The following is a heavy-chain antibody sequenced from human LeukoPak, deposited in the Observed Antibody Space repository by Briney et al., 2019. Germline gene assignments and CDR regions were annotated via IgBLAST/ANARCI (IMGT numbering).Heavy chain of an antibody. V-gene: IGHV3-23*01. J-gene: IGHJ6*03. CDR3: ARHSLRRLRLGRPPVSGDMDV. CDR1: GISLSSYG. Sequence: PGGSLRLSCAASGISLSSYGMNWVRQAPGKGLEWVSTISAGGSSTYYADSVKGRFTISRDNSKNTLYLQMNSLRAEDTAVYYCARHSLRRLRLGRPPVSGDMDVWGKGTTVTISS. CDR2: ISAGGSST. D-gene: IGHD3-16*01.